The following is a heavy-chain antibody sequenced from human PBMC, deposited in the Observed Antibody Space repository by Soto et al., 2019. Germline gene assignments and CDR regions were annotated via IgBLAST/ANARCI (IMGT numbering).Heavy chain of an antibody. D-gene: IGHD6-6*01. V-gene: IGHV5-51*01. J-gene: IGHJ4*02. CDR1: GYIFISYW. CDR2: IYPIDSDA. Sequence: GESLKISCKAAGYIFISYWIAWVREMPGKGLEWMGVIYPIDSDARYSPAFQGQVTLSVDKSINTAYLQWNSLKASDTAMYYCARSSKSAPGPYWGQGTLVTVSS. CDR3: ARSSKSAPGPY.